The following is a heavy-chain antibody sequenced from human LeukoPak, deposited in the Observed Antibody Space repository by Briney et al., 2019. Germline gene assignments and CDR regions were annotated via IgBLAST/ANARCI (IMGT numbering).Heavy chain of an antibody. D-gene: IGHD5-18*01. CDR1: GFTFSGYG. CDR2: IRYDGSKK. V-gene: IGHV3-30*02. J-gene: IGHJ6*03. CDR3: AKVGGQLWFPGAYYYMDV. Sequence: PGGSLRLSCATSGFTFSGYGMHWVRQAPGKGLEWAAFIRYDGSKKYYADSVKGRFTISRDNSKNTLYLQMNSLRAEDTAVYYCAKVGGQLWFPGAYYYMDVWGKGTTVTISS.